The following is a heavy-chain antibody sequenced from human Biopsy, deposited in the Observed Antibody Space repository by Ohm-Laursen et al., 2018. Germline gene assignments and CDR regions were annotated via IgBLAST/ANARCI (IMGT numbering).Heavy chain of an antibody. CDR1: GYTLAELS. D-gene: IGHD1-1*01. J-gene: IGHJ4*02. CDR3: AADINVWNVNY. CDR2: FAPGNGKT. Sequence: SVKVSCKVSGYTLAELSMHWVRQAPGKGLEWMGGFAPGNGKTVYTQSLQARVSMTEDTSTDTAYMELRSLRSEDTAVYYCAADINVWNVNYWGPGTLVTVSS. V-gene: IGHV1-24*01.